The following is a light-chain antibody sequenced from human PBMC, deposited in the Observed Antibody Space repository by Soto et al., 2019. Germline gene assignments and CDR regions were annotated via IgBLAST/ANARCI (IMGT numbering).Light chain of an antibody. Sequence: QSALTQPASVSGSPGQSITISCTGTSSDVGDYNYVSWYQQHPGKAPKVMIYEVSHRPSGVSNRFSGSKSGSTASLTISGLQAEDEADYYCCSYAGRSTWDVVFGGGTKLTVL. CDR2: EVS. CDR1: SSDVGDYNY. CDR3: CSYAGRSTWDVV. V-gene: IGLV2-14*01. J-gene: IGLJ2*01.